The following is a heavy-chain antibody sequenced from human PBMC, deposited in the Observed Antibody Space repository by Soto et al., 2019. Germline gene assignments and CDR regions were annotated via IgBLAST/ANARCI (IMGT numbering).Heavy chain of an antibody. D-gene: IGHD4-17*01. CDR3: ARVVVPTTATTSNWFDP. CDR2: INPSGGST. J-gene: IGHJ5*02. CDR1: GYTFTTYY. Sequence: ASVKVSCKASGYTFTTYYLHCVVQAPLQWLEWMGIINPSGGSTNYAQRFQGRVTMTSDTSTSTVYMELSSLRADDTAVYYCARVVVPTTATTSNWFDPWGQGTLVTVSS. V-gene: IGHV1-46*01.